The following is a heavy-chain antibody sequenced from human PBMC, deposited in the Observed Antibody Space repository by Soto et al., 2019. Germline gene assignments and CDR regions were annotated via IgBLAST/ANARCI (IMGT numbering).Heavy chain of an antibody. Sequence: ASVKVSCKASGYTFTRYGISWVLQAPGQGLEWMGWISAYNGNTNYAQKLQGRVTMTTDTSTSTAYMELRSLRSDDTAVYYCARLWFGELLSLDPWGQGTLVTVSS. CDR1: GYTFTRYG. J-gene: IGHJ5*02. CDR3: ARLWFGELLSLDP. CDR2: ISAYNGNT. D-gene: IGHD3-10*01. V-gene: IGHV1-18*01.